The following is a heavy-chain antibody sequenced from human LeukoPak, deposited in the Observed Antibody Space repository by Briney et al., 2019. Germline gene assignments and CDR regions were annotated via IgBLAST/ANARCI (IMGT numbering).Heavy chain of an antibody. J-gene: IGHJ4*02. CDR2: IHTSGST. CDR1: GGSISSHY. D-gene: IGHD2-15*01. Sequence: SETLSLTCTVSGGSISSHYWSWIRQPAGKGLEWIGRIHTSGSTNYNPSLKSRVTMSVATSKNQFSLKLNSVTAADTAVYYCARQRYCSGGSCYRPGGEFDYWGQGTLVTVSS. V-gene: IGHV4-4*07. CDR3: ARQRYCSGGSCYRPGGEFDY.